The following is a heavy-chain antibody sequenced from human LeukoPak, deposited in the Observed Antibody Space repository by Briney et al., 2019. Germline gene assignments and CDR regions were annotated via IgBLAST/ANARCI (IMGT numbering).Heavy chain of an antibody. CDR2: TNPNSGNT. D-gene: IGHD2-2*01. Sequence: ASVKVSCKAYGYTFTSYDINWVRQATGQGLEWMGWTNPNSGNTGYAQKFQGRVTMTRNTSISTAYMELSSLRSEDTAVYYCARVCRSTRKFLGYWGQGTLVTVSS. V-gene: IGHV1-8*01. CDR3: ARVCRSTRKFLGY. CDR1: GYTFTSYD. J-gene: IGHJ4*02.